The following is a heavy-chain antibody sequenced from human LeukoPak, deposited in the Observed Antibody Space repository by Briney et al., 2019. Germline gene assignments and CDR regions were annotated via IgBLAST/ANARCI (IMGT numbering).Heavy chain of an antibody. D-gene: IGHD3-3*01. Sequence: PSETLSLTCGVSGGSISNTNWWSWIRQPPGKGLEWIGYIYYSGSTNYNPSLKSRVTISVDTSKNQFSLKLSSVTAADTAVYYCARDLGITIFGGGGYYGMDVWGQGTTVTVSS. CDR3: ARDLGITIFGGGGYYGMDV. V-gene: IGHV4-59*01. CDR1: GGSISNTNW. J-gene: IGHJ6*02. CDR2: IYYSGST.